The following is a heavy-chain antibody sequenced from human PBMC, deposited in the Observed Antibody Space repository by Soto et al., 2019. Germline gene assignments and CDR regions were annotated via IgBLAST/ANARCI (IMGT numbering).Heavy chain of an antibody. V-gene: IGHV4-4*02. D-gene: IGHD5-12*01. CDR3: TKNSAYALDY. CDR1: GGSVSNNNW. CDR2: IHHSGGT. Sequence: QVQLQESGPGLVKPSGTLSLSCAVSGGSVSNNNWWSWVRQSPGNGLEWIGEIHHSGGTSYNPSLESRATLAVDKTKNELSLSVNYVTAADTAVYDGTKNSAYALDYWGLGILVTVSS. J-gene: IGHJ4*02.